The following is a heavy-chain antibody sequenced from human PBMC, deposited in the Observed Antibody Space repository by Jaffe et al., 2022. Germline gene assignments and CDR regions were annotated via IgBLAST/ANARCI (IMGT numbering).Heavy chain of an antibody. CDR3: ARNPHYYGSGSYWPG. CDR2: IYHSGST. CDR1: GGSISSSNW. D-gene: IGHD3-10*01. Sequence: QVQLQESGPGLVKPSGTLSLTCAVSGGSISSSNWWSWIRQPPGKGLEWIGEIYHSGSTNYNPSLKSRVTISVDKSKNQFSLKLSSVTAADTAVYYCARNPHYYGSGSYWPGWGQGTLVTVSS. V-gene: IGHV4-4*02. J-gene: IGHJ4*02.